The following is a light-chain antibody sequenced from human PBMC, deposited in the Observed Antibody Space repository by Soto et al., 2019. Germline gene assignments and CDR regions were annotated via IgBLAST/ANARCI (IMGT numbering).Light chain of an antibody. V-gene: IGKV3-11*01. CDR1: QSVSSY. CDR2: DAS. J-gene: IGKJ1*01. CDR3: QQRSNWPPT. Sequence: EIVFTQSPATLSLSPGERATLSCRASQSVSSYLAWYQQKPGQAPRLLIYDASNRATGIPARFSGGGSGTDFTLTISSLEPEDFAVYYCQQRSNWPPTFGQGTKV.